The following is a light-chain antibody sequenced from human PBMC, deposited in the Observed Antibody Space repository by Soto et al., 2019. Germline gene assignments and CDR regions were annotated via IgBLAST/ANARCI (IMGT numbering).Light chain of an antibody. CDR1: QSVSIN. V-gene: IGKV3-15*01. Sequence: EIVMTQSPATLSVSPGERATLSCRASQSVSINLAWYQQKPGRAPRLLIYGASTRATGIPARFSGSGSGTEFTLTISSLQSEDFAFYYCHQYNNWPRTFGQGTKVEIK. CDR3: HQYNNWPRT. CDR2: GAS. J-gene: IGKJ1*01.